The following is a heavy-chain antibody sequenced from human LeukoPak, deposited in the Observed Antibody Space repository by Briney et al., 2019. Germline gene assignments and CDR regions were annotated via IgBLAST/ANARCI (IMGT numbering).Heavy chain of an antibody. CDR3: ARDGRAAAGTRAWFDP. J-gene: IGHJ5*02. CDR1: GGTFSSYA. D-gene: IGHD6-13*01. CDR2: IIPILGIA. V-gene: IGHV1-69*04. Sequence: GASVKVSCKASGGTFSSYAISWVRQAPGQGLEWMGRIIPILGIANYAQKFQGRVTITADKSTSTAYMELSSLRSEDTAVYYCARDGRAAAGTRAWFDPWGQGTLVTVSS.